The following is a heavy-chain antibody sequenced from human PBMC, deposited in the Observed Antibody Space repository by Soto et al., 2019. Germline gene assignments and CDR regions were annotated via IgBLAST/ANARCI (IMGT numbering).Heavy chain of an antibody. Sequence: QVQLQQWGAGLLKPSETLSLTCAVYGGSFSGYYWSWIRQPPGKGLEWIGEINHSGSTNYNPSLKGRVTISVHTSKNQFSLKLSSVTAADTAVYYCAREKPYSSSWYHDYWGQGTLVTVSS. CDR2: INHSGST. D-gene: IGHD6-13*01. CDR1: GGSFSGYY. J-gene: IGHJ4*02. V-gene: IGHV4-34*01. CDR3: AREKPYSSSWYHDY.